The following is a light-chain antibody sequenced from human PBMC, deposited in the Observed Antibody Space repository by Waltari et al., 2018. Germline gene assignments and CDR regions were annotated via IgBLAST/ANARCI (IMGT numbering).Light chain of an antibody. J-gene: IGLJ1*01. V-gene: IGLV2-14*01. CDR3: TSYVDSDNLI. CDR1: SRDVGGSNH. Sequence: QSALTQPDSVSGSPGQSIPISCTGTSRDVGGSNHVSWYQPYPAKAPNLLIYEVSNRPSGVSNRFSGSKSGNTASLTVSGLQAEDEADYYCTSYVDSDNLIFGIGTKVTVL. CDR2: EVS.